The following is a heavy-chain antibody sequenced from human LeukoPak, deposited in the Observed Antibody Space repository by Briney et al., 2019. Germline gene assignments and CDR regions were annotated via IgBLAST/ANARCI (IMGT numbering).Heavy chain of an antibody. D-gene: IGHD3-22*01. CDR2: INPSGGST. V-gene: IGHV1-46*01. CDR3: ARLPSTMIVVND. Sequence: ASVKVSXKASGYTFTSYYMHWVRQAPGQGLEWMGIINPSGGSTSYAQKFQGRVTMTRDTSTSTVYMELSSLRPEDTAVYYCARLPSTMIVVNDWGQGTLVTVSS. CDR1: GYTFTSYY. J-gene: IGHJ4*02.